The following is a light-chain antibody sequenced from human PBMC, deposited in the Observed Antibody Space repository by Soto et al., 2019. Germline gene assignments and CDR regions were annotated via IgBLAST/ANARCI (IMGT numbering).Light chain of an antibody. CDR1: GSDVGTYDF. CDR3: CLYAVTFYV. V-gene: IGLV2-11*01. J-gene: IGLJ1*01. Sequence: QSVLTQPRSVSGSPGQSVTISCTGTGSDVGTYDFVSWYQQHPGKAPRLMIFDVSERPSGVPDRFSGSKSGNTASLTISGLQAEDEADYYCCLYAVTFYVFGTGTKVTV. CDR2: DVS.